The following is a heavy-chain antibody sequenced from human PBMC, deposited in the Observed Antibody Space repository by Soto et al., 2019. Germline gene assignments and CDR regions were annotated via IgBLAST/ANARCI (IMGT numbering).Heavy chain of an antibody. J-gene: IGHJ6*02. V-gene: IGHV3-30*18. CDR3: AKDRAGSGSGWYYGMDV. CDR1: GFTFSRYG. CDR2: ISDEGSNK. Sequence: QVQRVEAGGGVVQPGRSLRLSCAASGFTFSRYGMPGVRQAPGKGREGVAVISDEGSNKYYADSVKGRFTISRDNSKNTLYLQMNSLRAEDTAVYYCAKDRAGSGSGWYYGMDVWGQGTTVTVSS. D-gene: IGHD6-19*01.